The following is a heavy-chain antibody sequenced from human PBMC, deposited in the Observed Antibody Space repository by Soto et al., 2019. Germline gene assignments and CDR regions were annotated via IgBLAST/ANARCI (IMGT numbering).Heavy chain of an antibody. CDR3: AAYYDFWSRYRWTFDP. D-gene: IGHD3-3*01. J-gene: IGHJ5*02. V-gene: IGHV1-18*04. CDR1: GYTFTSYG. Sequence: ASVKVSCKASGYTFTSYGISWVRQAPGQGLEWMGWISAYNGNTNYAQKLQGRVTMTTDTSTSTAYMELRSLRSDDTAVYYCAAYYDFWSRYRWTFDPWGQGTLITVSS. CDR2: ISAYNGNT.